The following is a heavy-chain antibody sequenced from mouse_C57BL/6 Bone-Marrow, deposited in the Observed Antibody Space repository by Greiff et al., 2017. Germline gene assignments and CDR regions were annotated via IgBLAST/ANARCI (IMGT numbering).Heavy chain of an antibody. CDR2: LYPGNSDT. V-gene: IGHV1-5*01. J-gene: IGHJ4*01. CDR1: GYTFTSYW. D-gene: IGHD2-4*01. Sequence: VQLQQSGTVLARPGASVKMSCKTSGYTFTSYWMHWVKQRPGQGLEWIGALYPGNSDTSYNQKFKGKAKLTAVTSASTAYMELSSLTNEDSAVYYCTRKSVYYDYENYAMDYWGQGTSVTVSS. CDR3: TRKSVYYDYENYAMDY.